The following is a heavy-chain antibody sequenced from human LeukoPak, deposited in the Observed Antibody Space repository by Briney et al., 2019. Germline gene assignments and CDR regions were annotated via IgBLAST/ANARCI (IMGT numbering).Heavy chain of an antibody. CDR2: ISGYNGNT. CDR3: ARDHGDFVGVRLGFDS. V-gene: IGHV1-18*01. CDR1: GYTFTNYG. J-gene: IGHJ4*02. Sequence: ASVKVSCKASGYTFTNYGISWVRQAPGQGLEWVGRISGYNGNTDCAQKVEDRVTVTADTSTAYLELRSLTSDDTAVYYCARDHGDFVGVRLGFDSWGQGTLVTVSS. D-gene: IGHD4-17*01.